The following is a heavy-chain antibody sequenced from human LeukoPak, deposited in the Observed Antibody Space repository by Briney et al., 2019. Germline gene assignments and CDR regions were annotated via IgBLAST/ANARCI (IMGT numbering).Heavy chain of an antibody. CDR2: IKQDGSEK. CDR3: AREGGGYCSSTSCSSSPTSDYYGMDV. V-gene: IGHV3-7*03. Sequence: GGSLRLSCAASGFTFSSYWMSWVRQAPGKGLEWVANIKQDGSEKYYVDSVKGRFTISRDNAKNSLYLQMNSLRAEDTAVYYCAREGGGYCSSTSCSSSPTSDYYGMDVWGKGTTVTASS. CDR1: GFTFSSYW. J-gene: IGHJ6*04. D-gene: IGHD2-2*01.